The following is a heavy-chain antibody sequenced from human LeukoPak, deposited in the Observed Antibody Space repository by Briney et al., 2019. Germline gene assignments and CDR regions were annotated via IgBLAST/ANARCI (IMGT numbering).Heavy chain of an antibody. D-gene: IGHD5-12*01. CDR3: ARPNGGYNGQGAFDI. Sequence: GASVKVSCEASGYTSTGYYMHWVRQAPGQGLEWMGWINPNSGVTNYPLKFQGRVTMTRDRSISTAYMELSSLRSDDTAVYYCARPNGGYNGQGAFDIWGQGTMVTVSS. V-gene: IGHV1-2*02. CDR1: GYTSTGYY. J-gene: IGHJ3*02. CDR2: INPNSGVT.